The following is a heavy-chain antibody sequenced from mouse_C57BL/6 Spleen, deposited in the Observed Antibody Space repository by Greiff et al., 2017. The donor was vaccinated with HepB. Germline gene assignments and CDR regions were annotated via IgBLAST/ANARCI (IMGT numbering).Heavy chain of an antibody. V-gene: IGHV2-2*01. Sequence: VQLQESGPGLVQPSQSLSITCTVSGFSLTSYGVHWVRQSPGKGLEWLGVIWSGGSTDYNAAFISRLSISKDNSKSQVFFKMNSLQADDTAIYYCARQGDYGEYYAMDYWGQGTSVTVSS. D-gene: IGHD2-4*01. CDR1: GFSLTSYG. J-gene: IGHJ4*01. CDR3: ARQGDYGEYYAMDY. CDR2: IWSGGST.